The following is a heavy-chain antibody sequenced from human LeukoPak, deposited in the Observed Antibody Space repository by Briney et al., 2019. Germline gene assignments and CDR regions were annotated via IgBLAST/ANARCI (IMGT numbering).Heavy chain of an antibody. J-gene: IGHJ4*02. V-gene: IGHV3-9*01. Sequence: PGRSLRLSRAASGFTLDDYAVGWVRQAPGEGLEWDSGISWNSGSIGYADSVKGRFPISRDNAKNSLYLQMNSLRAEDTALYYCAKSTAVAGNTFDYWGQGTLVTVSS. CDR2: ISWNSGSI. D-gene: IGHD6-19*01. CDR1: GFTLDDYA. CDR3: AKSTAVAGNTFDY.